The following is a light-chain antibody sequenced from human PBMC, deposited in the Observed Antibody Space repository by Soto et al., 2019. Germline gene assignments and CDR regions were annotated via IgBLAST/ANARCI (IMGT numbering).Light chain of an antibody. CDR2: GAS. CDR1: QSVRSSC. CDR3: KDYDSLS. V-gene: IGKV3-20*01. Sequence: EIVLTQSPGTLSLSPGERATLSCRASQSVRSSCFAWYQQKPGQAPRLLIYGASSRATGIPDSFTGGRSGTYFTLPIDRLEPEVFAVYYCKDYDSLSFGQGTRLEIK. J-gene: IGKJ5*01.